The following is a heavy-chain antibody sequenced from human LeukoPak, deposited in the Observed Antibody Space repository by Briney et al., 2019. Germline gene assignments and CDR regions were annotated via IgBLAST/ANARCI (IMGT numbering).Heavy chain of an antibody. CDR1: GGSISSYY. CDR3: ARKTITMVRGGIVRYFDY. CDR2: IYYSGST. D-gene: IGHD3-10*01. V-gene: IGHV4-59*01. Sequence: PSETLSLTRTVSGGSISSYYWSWIRQPPGKGLEWIGYIYYSGSTNYNPSLKSRATISVDTSKNQFSLKLSSVTAADTAVYYCARKTITMVRGGIVRYFDYWGQGTLVTVSS. J-gene: IGHJ4*02.